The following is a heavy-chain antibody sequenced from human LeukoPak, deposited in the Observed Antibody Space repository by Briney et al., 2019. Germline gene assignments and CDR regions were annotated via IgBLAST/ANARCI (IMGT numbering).Heavy chain of an antibody. D-gene: IGHD3-22*01. V-gene: IGHV1-3*01. CDR1: GYTFTNYV. CDR2: INADNGNT. Sequence: ASVKVSCKASGYTFTNYVMSWVRQAPGQSFEWMGWINADNGNTKYSQKFQGRVTITIDTSASTAYMEPRSLKSEDTAVYYCARERDYYDRNGYPNNWFDPWGQGTLVTVSS. J-gene: IGHJ5*02. CDR3: ARERDYYDRNGYPNNWFDP.